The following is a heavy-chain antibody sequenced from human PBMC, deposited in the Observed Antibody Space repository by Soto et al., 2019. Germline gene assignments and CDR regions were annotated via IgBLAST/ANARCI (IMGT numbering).Heavy chain of an antibody. Sequence: GGSLRLSCAASGFTLSNYVMSWVRQAPGKGLEWVAAVSGSGGSTYYVDSVRGRFTISRDNANNMVYLQMSSLGVDDTAMYYCGKDPVKHNRNNQSGGGFDHWGQGTLVTVYS. CDR1: GFTLSNYV. V-gene: IGHV3-23*01. CDR3: GKDPVKHNRNNQSGGGFDH. J-gene: IGHJ4*02. D-gene: IGHD2-21*01. CDR2: VSGSGGST.